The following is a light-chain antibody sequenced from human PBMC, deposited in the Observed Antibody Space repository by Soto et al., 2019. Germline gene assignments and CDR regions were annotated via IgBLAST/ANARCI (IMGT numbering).Light chain of an antibody. J-gene: IGLJ1*01. V-gene: IGLV2-14*01. Sequence: QSALTQPASVSGSPGQSITISCTGTSSDVGGYDYVSWYQLHPGKAPKLMIFEVSNRPSGVSYRFSGSKSGNTASLTISGLQVEDEADYFCSSYSISTADLFGTGTKLTVL. CDR1: SSDVGGYDY. CDR2: EVS. CDR3: SSYSISTADL.